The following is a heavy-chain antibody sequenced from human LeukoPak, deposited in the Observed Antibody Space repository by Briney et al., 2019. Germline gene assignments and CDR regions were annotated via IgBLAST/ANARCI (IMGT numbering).Heavy chain of an antibody. Sequence: GKSLRLSCAASGFTFSNYGMHWVRQAPGKGLEWISYITSRSSPIYYADSVKGRFTISRDNAKNSLYLQMNSLRDEDTAVYYCVRDPHALDYWGRGTLVTVSS. J-gene: IGHJ4*02. V-gene: IGHV3-48*02. CDR2: ITSRSSPI. CDR1: GFTFSNYG. CDR3: VRDPHALDY.